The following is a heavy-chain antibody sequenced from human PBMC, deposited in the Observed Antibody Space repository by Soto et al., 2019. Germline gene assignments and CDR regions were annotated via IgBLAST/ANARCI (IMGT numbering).Heavy chain of an antibody. D-gene: IGHD6-13*01. CDR2: IWYDGSNK. CDR3: AKHASVAAAGKMYYYYYGMDV. J-gene: IGHJ6*02. V-gene: IGHV3-33*06. Sequence: GGSLRLSCAASGFTFSSYGMHWVRQAPGKGLEWVAVIWYDGSNKYYADSVKGRFTISRDNSKNTLYLQMNSLRAEDTAVYYCAKHASVAAAGKMYYYYYGMDVWGQGTTVTVS. CDR1: GFTFSSYG.